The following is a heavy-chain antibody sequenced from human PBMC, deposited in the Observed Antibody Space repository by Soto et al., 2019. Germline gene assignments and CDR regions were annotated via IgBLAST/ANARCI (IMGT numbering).Heavy chain of an antibody. J-gene: IGHJ6*01. CDR2: ISYDGSNK. Sequence: QVQLVESGGGVVQPGRSLRLSCAASGFTFSSYGMHWVRQAPGKGLEWVAVISYDGSNKYYADSVKGRFTISRDNSKNTLYLQMNSLRAEDTAVYYCAKSGSEDYYYYYGMDVW. CDR1: GFTFSSYG. V-gene: IGHV3-30*18. CDR3: AKSGSEDYYYYYGMDV.